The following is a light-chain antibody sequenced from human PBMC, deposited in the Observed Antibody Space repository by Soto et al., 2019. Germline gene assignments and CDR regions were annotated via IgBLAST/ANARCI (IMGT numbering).Light chain of an antibody. V-gene: IGLV7-43*01. CDR3: LLLYLGASSV. CDR1: TGAVTSGHY. J-gene: IGLJ3*02. Sequence: QTVVTQEPSLTVSPGGTVSLTCASSTGAVTSGHYPHWFQQKPGQAPRTLIYSMSYQHSWTPARFSGSLLGGKAALTVSGVQPEDEAEYYCLLLYLGASSVFGGGTKLTVL. CDR2: SMS.